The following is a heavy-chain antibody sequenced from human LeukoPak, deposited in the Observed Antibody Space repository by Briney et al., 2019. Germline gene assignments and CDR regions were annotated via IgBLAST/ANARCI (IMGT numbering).Heavy chain of an antibody. CDR3: TRLSELWFGELLSIPYYFDY. CDR1: GYSISSGYY. CDR2: IYHSGST. J-gene: IGHJ4*02. V-gene: IGHV4-38-2*02. D-gene: IGHD3-10*01. Sequence: SETLSLTCTASGYSISSGYYWGWIRQPPGKGLEWIGSIYHSGSTYYNPSLKSRVTISVDTSKNQFSLKLSSVTAADTAVYYCTRLSELWFGELLSIPYYFDYWGQGTLVTVSS.